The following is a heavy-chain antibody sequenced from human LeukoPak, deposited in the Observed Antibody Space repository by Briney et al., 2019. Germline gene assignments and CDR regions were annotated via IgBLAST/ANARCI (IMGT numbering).Heavy chain of an antibody. CDR1: GFTFSNFA. D-gene: IGHD3-9*01. Sequence: PGGSLRLSCAASGFTFSNFAMTWVRQAPGKGLEWVSSIVGSSSTYYADSVKGRFTISRDNSKNTLYLQMNSLRAEDTAVYYCARSTSSEYDIYHFDYWGQGTLVTASS. CDR2: IVGSSST. CDR3: ARSTSSEYDIYHFDY. V-gene: IGHV3-69-1*01. J-gene: IGHJ4*02.